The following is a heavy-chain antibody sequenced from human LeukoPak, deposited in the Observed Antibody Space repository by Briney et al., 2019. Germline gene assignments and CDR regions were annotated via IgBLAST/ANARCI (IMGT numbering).Heavy chain of an antibody. D-gene: IGHD4-11*01. J-gene: IGHJ3*01. CDR1: GLTLRRHW. CDR3: ARAPGYSEFDV. V-gene: IGHV3-7*02. Sequence: PRGSLRLSCTAAGLTLRRHWISSGRQVPGKGPEFVANIKDSGSENSYVSFVKGRFTIARENNKNSVSLQMTSLRVEDTALYYCARAPGYSEFDVWGQGIMVIVSS. CDR2: IKDSGSEN.